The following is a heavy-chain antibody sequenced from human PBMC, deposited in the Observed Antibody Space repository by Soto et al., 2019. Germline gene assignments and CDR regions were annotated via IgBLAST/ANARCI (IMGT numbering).Heavy chain of an antibody. Sequence: QVQLVESGGGVVQPGRSLSLSCAAYGFTFSSYAMHWVRQAPGKGLEWVAVISYDGSNKYYADSVKGRFTISRDNSKNTLYLQMNSLRAEDTAVYYCARMASSGSNKGHFDYWVQGTLVTVSS. CDR1: GFTFSSYA. CDR3: ARMASSGSNKGHFDY. D-gene: IGHD3-10*01. V-gene: IGHV3-30*14. CDR2: ISYDGSNK. J-gene: IGHJ4*02.